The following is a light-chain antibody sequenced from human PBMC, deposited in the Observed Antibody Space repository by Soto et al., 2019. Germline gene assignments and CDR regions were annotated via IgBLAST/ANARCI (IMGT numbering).Light chain of an antibody. J-gene: IGKJ5*01. Sequence: EVVLTQSPGTLSLSAGERATLFCRASERVASNYLAWYQQKPGQAPRLLIYGASSRATGIPDRFSGSGSGTDFTLTISSLEPEDFAVYYCQQYNNWPPITFGQGTRLEIK. V-gene: IGKV3-20*01. CDR1: ERVASNY. CDR2: GAS. CDR3: QQYNNWPPIT.